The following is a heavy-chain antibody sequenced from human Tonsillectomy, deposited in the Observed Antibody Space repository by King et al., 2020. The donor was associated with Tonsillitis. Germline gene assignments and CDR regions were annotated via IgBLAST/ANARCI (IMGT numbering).Heavy chain of an antibody. CDR1: GGTFSSYA. Sequence: VQLVESGAEVKKPGSSVKVSCKASGGTFSSYAISWVRQAPGQGLEWMGGIIPIFGTANYAQKFQVRVTITADESTSTAYMELSSLRSEDTAVYYCARGNREYSSGWYYFDYWGQGTLVTVSS. J-gene: IGHJ4*02. CDR3: ARGNREYSSGWYYFDY. CDR2: IIPIFGTA. V-gene: IGHV1-69*01. D-gene: IGHD6-19*01.